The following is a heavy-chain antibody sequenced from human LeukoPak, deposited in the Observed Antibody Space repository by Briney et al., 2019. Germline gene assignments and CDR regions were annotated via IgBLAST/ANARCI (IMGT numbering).Heavy chain of an antibody. J-gene: IGHJ4*02. CDR1: GFTFSSYA. D-gene: IGHD3-22*01. CDR3: AKLGYDSSGYYPLFDY. CDR2: TSGSGGST. Sequence: GGSLRLSCAASGFTFSSYAMSWVRQAPGKGLEWVSATSGSGGSTYYADSVKGRFTISRDNSKNTLYLQMNSLRAEDTAVYYCAKLGYDSSGYYPLFDYWGQGTLVTVSS. V-gene: IGHV3-23*01.